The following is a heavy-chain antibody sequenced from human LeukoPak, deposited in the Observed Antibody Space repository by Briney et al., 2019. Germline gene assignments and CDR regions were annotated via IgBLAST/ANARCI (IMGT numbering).Heavy chain of an antibody. J-gene: IGHJ6*03. CDR2: MNPNSGNT. V-gene: IGHV1-8*01. Sequence: GASVKVSCKASGYTFTSYDINWVRQATGQGLEWMGWMNPNSGNTGYAQKFQGRVTMTRNTSISTAYMELSSLRSEDTAVYYCASLIAARRFHYYYYYMDVWGKGTTVTVSS. CDR1: GYTFTSYD. D-gene: IGHD6-13*01. CDR3: ASLIAARRFHYYYYYMDV.